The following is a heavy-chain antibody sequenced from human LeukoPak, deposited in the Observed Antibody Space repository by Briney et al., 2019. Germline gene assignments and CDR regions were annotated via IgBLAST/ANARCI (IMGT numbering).Heavy chain of an antibody. J-gene: IGHJ4*02. CDR2: INFSGGNT. CDR1: GFTFSDSA. CDR3: ARGVVVGATSALGH. D-gene: IGHD1-26*01. Sequence: GGSLRLSCAASGFTFSDSAMNWVRQAPGKGLEWLSLINFSGGNTYYADSMKGRFTISRDNSKDTLYLQMNSLRSEDTAVYYCARGVVVGATSALGHWGQGTLVTVSS. V-gene: IGHV3-23*01.